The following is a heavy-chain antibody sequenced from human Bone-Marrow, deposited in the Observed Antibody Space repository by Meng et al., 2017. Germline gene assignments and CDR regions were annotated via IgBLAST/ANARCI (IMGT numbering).Heavy chain of an antibody. CDR3: ARDGNLGWSFDY. Sequence: GGSLRLSCAASGFSFSDYEMNWVRQAPGKGLEWVSYISGSGDTMYHADSVKGRFTISRDNAKNSLYLQMNSLRSEDTAVYYCARDGNLGWSFDYWGQGTLVTVSS. D-gene: IGHD2-15*01. V-gene: IGHV3-48*03. J-gene: IGHJ4*02. CDR2: ISGSGDTM. CDR1: GFSFSDYE.